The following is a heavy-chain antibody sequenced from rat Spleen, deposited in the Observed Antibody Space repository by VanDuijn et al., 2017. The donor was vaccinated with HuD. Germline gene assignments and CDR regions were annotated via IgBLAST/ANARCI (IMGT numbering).Heavy chain of an antibody. V-gene: IGHV5-20*01. Sequence: EVQLVESGGGLVQPGRSMKLSCAASGFTFSNYDMAWVRQAPTKGLEWVASISYDGRSTYYRDSVKGRLAISRDNAKSTLYLQMDSLRSEDTATYYCSTGGTRAVDWFAYWGQGTLVTVSS. D-gene: IGHD1-4*01. CDR1: GFTFSNYD. CDR3: STGGTRAVDWFAY. CDR2: ISYDGRST. J-gene: IGHJ3*01.